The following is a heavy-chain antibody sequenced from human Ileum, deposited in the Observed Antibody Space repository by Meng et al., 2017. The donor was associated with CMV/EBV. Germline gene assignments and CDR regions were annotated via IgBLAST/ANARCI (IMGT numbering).Heavy chain of an antibody. Sequence: GSFSGYCWSWIRQPPGKGLEWIGEINHSGSTNYNPSLKSRVTISVDTSKNQFSLKLSSVTAADTAVYYCARGPRGNSLLWFGELWAYWGQGTLVTVSS. CDR1: GSFSGYC. J-gene: IGHJ4*02. V-gene: IGHV4-34*01. CDR3: ARGPRGNSLLWFGELWAY. D-gene: IGHD3-10*01. CDR2: INHSGST.